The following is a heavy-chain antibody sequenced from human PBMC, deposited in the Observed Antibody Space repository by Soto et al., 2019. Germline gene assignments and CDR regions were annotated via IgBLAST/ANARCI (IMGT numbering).Heavy chain of an antibody. J-gene: IGHJ1*01. CDR3: ARASAVAGSPSTEYFQH. D-gene: IGHD6-19*01. CDR1: GCGYSSHV. Sequence: SPIVSWASSGCGYSSHVLSWVRPALGPGLEWMGGIIPIFGTANDAQKFQGRVTITADESTSTAYMELSSLRSEDTAVYYCARASAVAGSPSTEYFQHSCQGPLVTVSS. CDR2: IIPIFGTA. V-gene: IGHV1-69*13.